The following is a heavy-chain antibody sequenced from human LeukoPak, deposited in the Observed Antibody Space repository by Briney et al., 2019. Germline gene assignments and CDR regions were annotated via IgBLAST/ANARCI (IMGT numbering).Heavy chain of an antibody. Sequence: SVKVSCKASGGTFGSYAISWVRQAPGQGLEWMGGIIPIFGTANYAQKFQGRVTITADESTSTAYMELSSLRSEDTAVYYCARGGDIVVVPAAERGWFDPWGQGTLVTVSS. D-gene: IGHD2-2*01. CDR2: IIPIFGTA. J-gene: IGHJ5*02. CDR1: GGTFGSYA. CDR3: ARGGDIVVVPAAERGWFDP. V-gene: IGHV1-69*13.